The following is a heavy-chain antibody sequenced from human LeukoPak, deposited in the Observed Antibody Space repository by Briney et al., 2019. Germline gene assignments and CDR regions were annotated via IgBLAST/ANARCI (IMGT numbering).Heavy chain of an antibody. D-gene: IGHD2-8*01. J-gene: IGHJ6*03. CDR2: IKQDGSEK. CDR1: GFTFNTYW. Sequence: GGSLRLSCAGSGFTFNTYWMSWVRQAPGKGLEWVANIKQDGSEKYSVDSVKGRFTISRDNAKNSLYLQMNSLRAEDTAVYYCAKDRCSNGVGCYYYYMDVWGKGTTVTISS. CDR3: AKDRCSNGVGCYYYYMDV. V-gene: IGHV3-7*01.